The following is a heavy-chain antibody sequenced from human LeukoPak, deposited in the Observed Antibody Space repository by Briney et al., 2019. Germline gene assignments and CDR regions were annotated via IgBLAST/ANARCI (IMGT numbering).Heavy chain of an antibody. D-gene: IGHD2-2*01. CDR2: INTNTGNP. J-gene: IGHJ4*02. V-gene: IGHV7-4-1*02. CDR3: AKQGPGYCGSTSCYGVDY. CDR1: GYTFPSYA. Sequence: ASVKVSCKASGYTFPSYAMNWVRQAPGQGLEWMGWINTNTGNPTYAQGFTGRFVFSFDTSVSPAYLQLSRLKPEDTAVYYCAKQGPGYCGSTSCYGVDYWGQGTLVTVSS.